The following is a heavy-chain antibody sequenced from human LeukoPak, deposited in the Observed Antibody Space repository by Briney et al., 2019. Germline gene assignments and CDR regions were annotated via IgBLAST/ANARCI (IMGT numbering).Heavy chain of an antibody. CDR2: IKQDGSEK. V-gene: IGHV3-7*01. Sequence: GGSLRLSCAASGFTFSSYWMSWVRQAPGKGLEWVANIKQDGSEKYYVDSVKGRFTISRDNAKNSLYLQMNSLRAEDTAVYYCARDPYSGYDLQAFDYWGQGTLVTVSS. CDR1: GFTFSSYW. D-gene: IGHD5-12*01. CDR3: ARDPYSGYDLQAFDY. J-gene: IGHJ4*02.